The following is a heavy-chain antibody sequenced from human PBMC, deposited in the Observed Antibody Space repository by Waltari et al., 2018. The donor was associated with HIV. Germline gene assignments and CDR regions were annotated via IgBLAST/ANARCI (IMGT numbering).Heavy chain of an antibody. V-gene: IGHV4-39*01. J-gene: IGHJ2*01. CDR2: IYYSGRS. CDR1: GGSISNSNYF. CDR3: ARHALRVGASYWYFDL. Sequence: QLQLQESGPGLVKPSETLSLTCTVSGGSISNSNYFWAWIRQPPGKGLEWIGRIYYSGRSYYNPSLKSRVTISVDTSKNQFSLKLSSVTATDTAVYYCARHALRVGASYWYFDLWGRGTLVTVSS. D-gene: IGHD1-26*01.